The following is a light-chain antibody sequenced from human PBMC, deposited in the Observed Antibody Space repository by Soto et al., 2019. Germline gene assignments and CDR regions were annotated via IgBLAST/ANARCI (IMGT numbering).Light chain of an antibody. CDR1: QSVSNNW. Sequence: EIVLTQSPDTLSLSPGERATLSCRASQSVSNNWLAWYQQKPGQAPRLLIYGASKRSGGVPDKFSGSGSGTDFTFTINSLKPEDFAVYFCQQYDSSPYTFAQGTKLEI. J-gene: IGKJ2*01. CDR3: QQYDSSPYT. V-gene: IGKV3-20*01. CDR2: GAS.